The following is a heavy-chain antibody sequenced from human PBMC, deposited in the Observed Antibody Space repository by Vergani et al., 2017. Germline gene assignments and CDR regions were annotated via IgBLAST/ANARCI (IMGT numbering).Heavy chain of an antibody. CDR1: GGTFSSYT. Sequence: QVQLVQSGAEVKKPGSSVKVSCKASGGTFSSYTISWVRQAPGQGLEWMGRIIPIVDIANYAQKFQGRVTITADKSTSTAYMELSSLRSEDTAVYYCARDREVEDGYLDAFDIWGQGTMVTVSS. D-gene: IGHD5-24*01. CDR2: IIPIVDIA. V-gene: IGHV1-69*08. J-gene: IGHJ3*02. CDR3: ARDREVEDGYLDAFDI.